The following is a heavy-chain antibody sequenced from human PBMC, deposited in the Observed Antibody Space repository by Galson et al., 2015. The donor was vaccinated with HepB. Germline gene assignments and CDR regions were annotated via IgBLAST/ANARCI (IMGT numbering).Heavy chain of an antibody. V-gene: IGHV1-18*01. D-gene: IGHD1-26*01. CDR2: INHQNGKT. J-gene: IGHJ5*02. CDR3: ARDGVGATNWFDP. Sequence: SVKVSCKASGYTFSSYGVSWVRQASGQRLEWMGWINHQNGKTDYAQKLQGRVTLTTDISTSTVYMELRSLTSDDTAMYYCARDGVGATNWFDPWGQGTLVTVSS. CDR1: GYTFSSYG.